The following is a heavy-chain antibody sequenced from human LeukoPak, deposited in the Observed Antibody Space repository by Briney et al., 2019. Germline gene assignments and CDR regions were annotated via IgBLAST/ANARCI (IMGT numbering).Heavy chain of an antibody. Sequence: SETLSLTCTVSGGSINNYYWSWIRQPPGKGLEWIGYIYHSGSTYYNPSLKSRVTISVDRSKNQFSLKLSSVTAADTAVYYCARESGVRVGATTIDYWGQGTLVTVSS. CDR1: GGSINNYY. CDR2: IYHSGST. J-gene: IGHJ4*02. V-gene: IGHV4-59*12. D-gene: IGHD1-26*01. CDR3: ARESGVRVGATTIDY.